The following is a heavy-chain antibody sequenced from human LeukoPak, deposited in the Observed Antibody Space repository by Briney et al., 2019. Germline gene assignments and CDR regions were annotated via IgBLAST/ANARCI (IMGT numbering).Heavy chain of an antibody. V-gene: IGHV3-7*01. Sequence: GGSLRLSCAASGFTFSNYWMAWVRQALGKGLEWVANIKQDGSEKHYVDSVKGRFTISRDNAKNSLYLQMNSLRAEDTAVYYCARDSAGRYYYYMDVWGKGTTVTVSS. CDR2: IKQDGSEK. J-gene: IGHJ6*03. CDR1: GFTFSNYW. CDR3: ARDSAGRYYYYMDV. D-gene: IGHD2-15*01.